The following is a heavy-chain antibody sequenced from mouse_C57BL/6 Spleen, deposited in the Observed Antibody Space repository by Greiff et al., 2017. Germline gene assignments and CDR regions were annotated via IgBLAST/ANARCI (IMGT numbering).Heavy chain of an antibody. Sequence: EVKLVESGGGLVKPGGSLKLSCAASGFTFSDYGMHWVRQAPEKGLEWVAYISSGSSTIYYADTVKGRFTISRDNAKNTLFLQMTSLRSEDTAMYYCARHDYSFDYWGQGTTLTVSS. D-gene: IGHD2-4*01. CDR3: ARHDYSFDY. V-gene: IGHV5-17*01. J-gene: IGHJ2*01. CDR1: GFTFSDYG. CDR2: ISSGSSTI.